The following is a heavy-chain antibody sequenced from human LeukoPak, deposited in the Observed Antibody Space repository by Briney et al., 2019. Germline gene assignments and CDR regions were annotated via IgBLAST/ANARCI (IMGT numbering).Heavy chain of an antibody. CDR3: ARDRVGATRTTRWFDP. J-gene: IGHJ5*02. V-gene: IGHV4-39*07. CDR2: IYYSGST. Sequence: SETLSLTCTVSGGSISSSSYYWGWIRQPPGKGLEWIGSIYYSGSTYYNPSLKSRVTISVDTSKNQFSLKLSSVTAADTAVYYCARDRVGATRTTRWFDPWGQGTLVTVSS. D-gene: IGHD1-26*01. CDR1: GGSISSSSYY.